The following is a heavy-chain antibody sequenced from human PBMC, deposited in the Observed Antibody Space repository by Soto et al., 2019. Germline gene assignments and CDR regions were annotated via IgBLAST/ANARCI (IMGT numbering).Heavy chain of an antibody. CDR1: GFTFSRYW. Sequence: EVQLVESGGGLVQPGGSLRRSCAASGFTFSRYWMYWVRQAPGKGLVWVSYIKGDGSGTTYADSAKGRFTISRDNARNTLYLQMTSLRAEYTSVYYCGRGGHAGTVDYWGQGTLVTVSS. D-gene: IGHD2-2*01. CDR3: GRGGHAGTVDY. CDR2: IKGDGSGT. J-gene: IGHJ4*02. V-gene: IGHV3-74*01.